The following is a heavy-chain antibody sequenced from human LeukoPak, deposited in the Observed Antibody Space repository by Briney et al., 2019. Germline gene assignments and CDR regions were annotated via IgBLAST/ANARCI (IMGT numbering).Heavy chain of an antibody. CDR2: ISYDGSNK. CDR1: GFTFSSYG. D-gene: IGHD6-19*01. V-gene: IGHV3-30*03. J-gene: IGHJ4*02. CDR3: ATSYSSGWYYKPGVGY. Sequence: GGSLRLSCAASGFTFSSYGMHWVRQAPGKGLEWVAVISYDGSNKYYADSVKGRFTISRDNSKNTLYLQMNSLRAEDTAVYYCATSYSSGWYYKPGVGYWGQGTLVTVSS.